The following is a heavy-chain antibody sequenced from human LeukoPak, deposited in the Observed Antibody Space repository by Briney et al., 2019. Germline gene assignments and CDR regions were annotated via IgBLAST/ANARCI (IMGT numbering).Heavy chain of an antibody. J-gene: IGHJ3*02. CDR1: GGSISSYY. V-gene: IGHV4-59*08. D-gene: IGHD6-25*01. CDR2: IYNSGST. CDR3: ARSAIDGFDI. Sequence: SDTLSLTCTVSGGSISSYYWSWIRQPPGKGLECIGYIYNSGSTNYNPSLKSRVSISVDTSKNQFSLKLSSVTAADTAVYYCARSAIDGFDIWGQGTMVTVSS.